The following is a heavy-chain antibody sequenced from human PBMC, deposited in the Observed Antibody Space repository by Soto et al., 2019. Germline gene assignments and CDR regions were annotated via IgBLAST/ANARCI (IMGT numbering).Heavy chain of an antibody. J-gene: IGHJ4*02. D-gene: IGHD2-2*01. V-gene: IGHV4-34*01. CDR1: GGSFSNYY. Sequence: SETLSLTCAVYGGSFSNYYWGWIRQSPGKGLEWIGEINHSGNTNYNPSFKSRVAISVDTSENHFSLKLSSVTAADTAVYFCARGGYCSTSSCYYFDYWGQGTVVTVSS. CDR2: INHSGNT. CDR3: ARGGYCSTSSCYYFDY.